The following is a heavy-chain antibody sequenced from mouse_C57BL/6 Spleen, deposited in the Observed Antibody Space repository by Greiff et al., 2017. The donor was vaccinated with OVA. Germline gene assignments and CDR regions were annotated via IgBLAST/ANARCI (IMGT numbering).Heavy chain of an antibody. J-gene: IGHJ1*03. D-gene: IGHD1-1*01. CDR1: GYAFSSYW. Sequence: QVHVKQSGAELVKPGASVKISCKASGYAFSSYWMNWVKQRPGKGLEWIGQIYPGDGDTNYNGKFKGKATLTADKSSSTAYMQLSSLTSEDSAVYFCARYGVYYGSSYPSYWYFDVWGTGTTVTVSS. CDR3: ARYGVYYGSSYPSYWYFDV. V-gene: IGHV1-80*01. CDR2: IYPGDGDT.